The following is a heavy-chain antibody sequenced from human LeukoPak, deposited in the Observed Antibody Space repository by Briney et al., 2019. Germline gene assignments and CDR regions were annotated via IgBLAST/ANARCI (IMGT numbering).Heavy chain of an antibody. CDR3: TRDIGASGI. V-gene: IGHV3-7*01. D-gene: IGHD1-26*01. CDR2: IKQDGSEK. CDR1: GFTLSSYW. J-gene: IGHJ3*02. Sequence: GGSLRLSCAASGFTLSSYWMSWVRQAPGKGLEWVANIKQDGSEKYYVDSVKGRFTISRDNAKNSLYLQMNSLRAEDTAVYYCTRDIGASGIWGQGTMVTVSS.